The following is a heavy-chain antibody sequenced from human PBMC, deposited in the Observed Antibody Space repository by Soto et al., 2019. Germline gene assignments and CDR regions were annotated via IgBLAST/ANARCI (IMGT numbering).Heavy chain of an antibody. CDR1: GGSISSSSYY. CDR2: IYYSGST. J-gene: IGHJ4*02. CDR3: ARSDCSGGSCPFDY. D-gene: IGHD2-15*01. Sequence: PSETLSLTCTVSGGSISSSSYYWGWIRQPPGKGLEWIGSIYYSGSTYYSPSLKSRVTISVDTSKNQFSLKLSSVTAADTAVYNCARSDCSGGSCPFDYWGQGTLVTVSS. V-gene: IGHV4-39*01.